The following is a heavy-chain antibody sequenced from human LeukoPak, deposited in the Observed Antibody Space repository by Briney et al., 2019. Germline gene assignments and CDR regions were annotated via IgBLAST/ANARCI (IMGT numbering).Heavy chain of an antibody. D-gene: IGHD3-3*01. V-gene: IGHV3-21*01. CDR3: ARVWYYDFWSGYSCLDY. J-gene: IGHJ4*02. Sequence: GGSLRLSCAASGFTFNHYSMNWVRQAPGKGLEWVSSISSTSSNTYCADSLKGRFTISRDNAKNSLYLQMNSLRAEDTAVYYCARVWYYDFWSGYSCLDYWGQGSLVTVSS. CDR1: GFTFNHYS. CDR2: ISSTSSNT.